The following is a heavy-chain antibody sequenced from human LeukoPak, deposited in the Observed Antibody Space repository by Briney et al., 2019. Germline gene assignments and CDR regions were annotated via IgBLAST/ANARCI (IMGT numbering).Heavy chain of an antibody. CDR3: AKDSGAVAGTGYFDY. D-gene: IGHD6-19*01. CDR1: GFTFSNYW. CDR2: INNDGSTT. J-gene: IGHJ4*02. V-gene: IGHV3-74*01. Sequence: GALRLSCAASGFTFSNYWMHWVRQTPGKGLVWVSRINNDGSTTSYADSVKGRFTISRDNSKNTLYLQMNSLRAEDTAVYYCAKDSGAVAGTGYFDYWGQGTLVTVSS.